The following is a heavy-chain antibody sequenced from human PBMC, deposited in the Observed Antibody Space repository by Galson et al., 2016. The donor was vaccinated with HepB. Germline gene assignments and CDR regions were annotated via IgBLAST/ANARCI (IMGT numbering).Heavy chain of an antibody. CDR1: SGSFSSGAYY. V-gene: IGHV4-61*08. CDR2: IENAGST. CDR3: ARDEGFYNGMDV. J-gene: IGHJ6*02. D-gene: IGHD2-2*02. Sequence: ETLSLTCTVSSGSFSSGAYYWSWVRQSPGKGLGWIGYIENAGSTNYNPSLKSRVTISIDRSKNQFFLELTSVTAADTAVYYCARDEGFYNGMDVWGQGTTVTVSS.